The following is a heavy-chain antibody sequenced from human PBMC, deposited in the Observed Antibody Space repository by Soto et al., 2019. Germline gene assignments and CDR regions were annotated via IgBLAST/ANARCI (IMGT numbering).Heavy chain of an antibody. Sequence: SETLSLTCAVYGGSFSCYYWTWIRQPPGTGLEWIGEINHSGSTNYNPSLKSRVTISVDTSKDQFSLKLTSVTAADTAVYYCARDKITGLFDHWRQGTLVTVSS. CDR1: GGSFSCYY. CDR3: ARDKITGLFDH. V-gene: IGHV4-34*01. J-gene: IGHJ4*02. CDR2: INHSGST. D-gene: IGHD2-8*02.